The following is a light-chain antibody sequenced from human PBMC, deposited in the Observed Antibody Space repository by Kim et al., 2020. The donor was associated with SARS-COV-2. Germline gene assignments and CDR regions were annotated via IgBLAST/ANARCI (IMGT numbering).Light chain of an antibody. CDR2: GNS. Sequence: RVTISFTGRSSNIGAGYDVHWYQQLPGTAPKLLIYGNSNRPSGVPDRFSGSKSGTSASLAITGLQAEDEADYYCQSYDSSLSVGVFGTGTKVTVL. CDR1: SSNIGAGYD. V-gene: IGLV1-40*01. J-gene: IGLJ1*01. CDR3: QSYDSSLSVGV.